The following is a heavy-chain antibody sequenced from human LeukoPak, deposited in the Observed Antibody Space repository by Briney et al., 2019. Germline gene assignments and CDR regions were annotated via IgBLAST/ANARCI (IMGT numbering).Heavy chain of an antibody. J-gene: IGHJ4*02. Sequence: SETLSLTCTVSGGSISGSSYYWGWIRQPPGKGLEWIGSMYYSGSAYYNPSLKSRVTISVDTSKNQFSLKLSSVTAADTAVYYCARGRRGIFGVVTPLYYFDYWGQGTLVTVSS. CDR2: MYYSGSA. CDR3: ARGRRGIFGVVTPLYYFDY. V-gene: IGHV4-39*07. D-gene: IGHD3-3*01. CDR1: GGSISGSSYY.